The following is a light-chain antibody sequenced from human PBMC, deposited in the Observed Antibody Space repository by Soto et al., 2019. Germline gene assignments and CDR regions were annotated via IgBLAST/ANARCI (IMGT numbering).Light chain of an antibody. J-gene: IGKJ2*01. CDR1: QNVLYSSNNNNY. V-gene: IGKV4-1*01. CDR2: WAS. CDR3: QQYYGIPYT. Sequence: DIVMTQSPDSLAVSLGERATINCKSSQNVLYSSNNNNYLAWYQQKPGQPPKLIFYWASTRESGVPDRFSCSGSGTDFTLTISSLQAEDVAVYYCQQYYGIPYTFGQGTKLEIK.